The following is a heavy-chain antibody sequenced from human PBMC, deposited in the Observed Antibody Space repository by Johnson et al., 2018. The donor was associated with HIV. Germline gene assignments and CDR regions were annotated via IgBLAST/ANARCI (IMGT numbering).Heavy chain of an antibody. D-gene: IGHD7-27*01. Sequence: QMLLVESGGGVVQPGRSLRASCAASGFGFSRYVMHWVRQAPGKGLEWVAFIRYDGSNKYYADSVKGRFTISRDNSKNTLYLQMNSLRAEDTAVFYCGMSGVEDAAFDIWGQGTMVTVSS. CDR1: GFGFSRYV. V-gene: IGHV3-30*02. CDR2: IRYDGSNK. J-gene: IGHJ3*02. CDR3: GMSGVEDAAFDI.